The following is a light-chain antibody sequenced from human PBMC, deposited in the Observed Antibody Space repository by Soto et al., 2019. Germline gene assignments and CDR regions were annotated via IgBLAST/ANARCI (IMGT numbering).Light chain of an antibody. J-gene: IGKJ1*01. CDR3: EQYGSSPKLT. V-gene: IGKV3-20*01. CDR1: QSVSSSD. Sequence: EIVLTQSPGTLSLSPGERATLSCLASQSVSSSDLAWYQQKPGQAPRLLIYGASSRATGIPDRFSGSVSGTDFTLTVSRLEPEDFAVYYCEQYGSSPKLTVGRGTKVEIK. CDR2: GAS.